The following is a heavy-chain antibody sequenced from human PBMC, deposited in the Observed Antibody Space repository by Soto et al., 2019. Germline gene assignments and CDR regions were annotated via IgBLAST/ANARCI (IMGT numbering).Heavy chain of an antibody. CDR2: IDWDDNK. Sequence: SGPTLVNPTQTLTLTCPFSGFSLSTSGMCVSWIRQPPGKVLELLALIDWDDNKYYSTSLKTSLTISKDTSKSQVVLTMTNMDPVDTAMYYCAWTSTVTTLKYGMDVWGQGSTVTVSS. D-gene: IGHD4-17*01. CDR1: GFSLSTSGMC. V-gene: IGHV2-70*01. J-gene: IGHJ6*02. CDR3: AWTSTVTTLKYGMDV.